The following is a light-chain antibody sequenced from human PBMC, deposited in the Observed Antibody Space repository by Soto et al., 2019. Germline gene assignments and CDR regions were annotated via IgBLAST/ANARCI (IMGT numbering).Light chain of an antibody. V-gene: IGKV3-20*01. Sequence: EIVLTQSPGTLSLSPGERATLSCRASQSVSSNYLAWYQQKHGQAPRLLLYGASSRATGIPDRFSGSGSGTDFTLTISRLEPEDFAVYYCQQYGSSPPYTFGQGTKLEIK. CDR2: GAS. CDR3: QQYGSSPPYT. J-gene: IGKJ2*01. CDR1: QSVSSNY.